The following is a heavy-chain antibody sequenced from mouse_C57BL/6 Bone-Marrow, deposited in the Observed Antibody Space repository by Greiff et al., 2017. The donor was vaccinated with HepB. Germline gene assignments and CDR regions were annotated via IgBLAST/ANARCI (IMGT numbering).Heavy chain of an antibody. CDR2: ISDGGSYT. V-gene: IGHV5-4*01. CDR1: GFTFSSYA. J-gene: IGHJ2*01. Sequence: EVKLVESGGGLVKPGGSLKLSCAASGFTFSSYAMSWVRQTPEKRLEWVATISDGGSYTYYPDNVKGRFTISSNNAKNKLYLQMSQLKSEDTAMYYCARDRYKGGYYFDYWGQGTTLTVSS. CDR3: ARDRYKGGYYFDY. D-gene: IGHD1-3*01.